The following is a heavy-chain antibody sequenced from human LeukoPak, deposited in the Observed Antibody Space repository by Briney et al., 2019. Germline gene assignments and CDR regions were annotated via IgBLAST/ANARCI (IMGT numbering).Heavy chain of an antibody. CDR1: GFTFSNAW. J-gene: IGHJ5*02. V-gene: IGHV3-30-3*01. CDR2: ISYDGSNK. Sequence: GGSLRLSCAASGFTFSNAWMSWVRRAPGKGLEWVAVISYDGSNKYYADSVKGRFTISRDNSKNTLYLQMNSLRAEDTAVYYCARGYCSGGTCYSPPQSWGQGTLVTVSS. CDR3: ARGYCSGGTCYSPPQS. D-gene: IGHD2-15*01.